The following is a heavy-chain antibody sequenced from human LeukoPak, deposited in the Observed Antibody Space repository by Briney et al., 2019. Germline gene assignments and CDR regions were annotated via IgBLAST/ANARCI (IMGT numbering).Heavy chain of an antibody. CDR3: ARGLGLERLAWGKPRNYGMDV. J-gene: IGHJ6*02. D-gene: IGHD1-1*01. V-gene: IGHV4-59*01. CDR2: IYYSGST. Sequence: SETLSLTCTVSGGSISSYYWSWIRQPPGKGLEWIGYIYYSGSTNYNPSLKSRVTISVDTSKNKFSLKLSSVTAADTDVYYCARGLGLERLAWGKPRNYGMDVWGQGTTVTVSS. CDR1: GGSISSYY.